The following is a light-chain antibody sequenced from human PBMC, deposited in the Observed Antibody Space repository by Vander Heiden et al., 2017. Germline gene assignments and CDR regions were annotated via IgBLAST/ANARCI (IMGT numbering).Light chain of an antibody. J-gene: IGLJ2*01. Sequence: QSALTQPRSVSGSPGQSVTISCTGTSSDVGGYNYVSWYQQHPGKAPKRMIYDVSKRPSGVPDRFSGSKSGNTASLTISGLQAEDEADYYCCSYAGSYTFEGVFGGGTKLTVL. V-gene: IGLV2-11*01. CDR2: DVS. CDR1: SSDVGGYNY. CDR3: CSYAGSYTFEGV.